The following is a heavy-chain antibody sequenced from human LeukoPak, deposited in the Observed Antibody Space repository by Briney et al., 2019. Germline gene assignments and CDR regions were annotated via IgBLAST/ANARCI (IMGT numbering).Heavy chain of an antibody. V-gene: IGHV1-69*13. D-gene: IGHD2-2*01. CDR1: GGTFSSYA. Sequence: SVKVSCKASGGTFSSYAISWVRQAPGQGLEWMGGIIPIFGTANYAQRFQGRVTITADESTSTAYMELSSLRSEDTAVYYCASSGQLTHFDYWGQGTLVTVSS. CDR2: IIPIFGTA. CDR3: ASSGQLTHFDY. J-gene: IGHJ4*02.